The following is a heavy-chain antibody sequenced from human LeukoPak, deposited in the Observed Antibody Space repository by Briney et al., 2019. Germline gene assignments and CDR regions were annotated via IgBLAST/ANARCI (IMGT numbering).Heavy chain of an antibody. CDR2: IYYSGST. CDR3: ARDLGRYYHDTSDRSAWFDP. V-gene: IGHV4-39*07. Sequence: SETLSLTCTVSGGSISSSSYYWGWIRQPPGKGLEWIGSIYYSGSTYYKPSLKSRVTMSVDTSKNQFSLRMSSVTAADTAVYYCARDLGRYYHDTSDRSAWFDPWGQGTLVTVSS. D-gene: IGHD3-22*01. J-gene: IGHJ5*02. CDR1: GGSISSSSYY.